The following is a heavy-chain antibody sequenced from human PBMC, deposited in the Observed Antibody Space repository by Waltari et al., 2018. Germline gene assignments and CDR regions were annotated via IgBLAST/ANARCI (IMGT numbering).Heavy chain of an antibody. CDR1: GGSISSSTYY. CDR2: SYYSVST. V-gene: IGHV4-39*07. CDR3: TREPYSSSSYGNYYMDV. Sequence: QLQLQESGPGLVKPSETLSLTCTVSGGSISSSTYYWGWIRQPPGKGLEWIGSSYYSVSTYYNPSLKSRVTRSVDTSKNQVSLKLSSVTAADTAVYFCTREPYSSSSYGNYYMDVWGRGTTVTISS. J-gene: IGHJ6*03. D-gene: IGHD6-13*01.